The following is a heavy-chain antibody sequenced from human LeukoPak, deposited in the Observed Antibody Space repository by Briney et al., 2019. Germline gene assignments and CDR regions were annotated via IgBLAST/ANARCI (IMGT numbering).Heavy chain of an antibody. CDR3: ARDLMGYYGSGSYIDY. V-gene: IGHV1-69*06. Sequence: SVKVSCKASGYTFNSYYMHWVRQAPGQGLEWMGGIIPIFGTANYAQKFQGRVTITADKSTSTAYMELNSLRAEDTAVYYCARDLMGYYGSGSYIDYWGQGTLVTVSS. CDR2: IIPIFGTA. J-gene: IGHJ4*02. CDR1: GYTFNSYY. D-gene: IGHD3-10*01.